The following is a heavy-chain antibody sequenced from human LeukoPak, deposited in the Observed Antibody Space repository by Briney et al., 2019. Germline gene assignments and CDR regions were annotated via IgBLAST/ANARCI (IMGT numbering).Heavy chain of an antibody. CDR1: GFTFSSYA. J-gene: IGHJ4*02. CDR2: ISSNGGST. D-gene: IGHD3-22*01. V-gene: IGHV3-64D*09. CDR3: VKARDSSGYYYFDY. Sequence: GGSLRLSCSASGFTFSSYATHWVRQAPGKGLEYVSAISSNGGSTYYADSVKGRFTISRDNSKNTLYLRMSSLRAEDTAVYYCVKARDSSGYYYFDYWGQGTLVTVSS.